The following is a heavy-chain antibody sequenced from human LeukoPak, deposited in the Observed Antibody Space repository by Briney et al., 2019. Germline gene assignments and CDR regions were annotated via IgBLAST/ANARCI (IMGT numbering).Heavy chain of an antibody. D-gene: IGHD2-15*01. Sequence: PGGSLRLSCAASGFTFSSYSMSWARQAPGKGLEWVSSISSSSSYIYYADSVKGRFTISRDNAKNSLYPQMNSLRAEDTAVYYCAREPDIYALGDWGQGTLVTVSS. J-gene: IGHJ4*02. CDR2: ISSSSSYI. CDR3: AREPDIYALGD. V-gene: IGHV3-21*01. CDR1: GFTFSSYS.